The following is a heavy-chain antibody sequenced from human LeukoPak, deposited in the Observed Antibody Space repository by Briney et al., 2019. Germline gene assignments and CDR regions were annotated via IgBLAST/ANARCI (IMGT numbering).Heavy chain of an antibody. D-gene: IGHD6-6*01. CDR2: IIPIFGTA. V-gene: IGHV1-69*13. J-gene: IGHJ5*02. CDR1: GGTFSSYA. Sequence: SVKVSCKASGGTFSSYAISWVRQAPGQGLEWMGGIIPIFGTANYAQKFQGRVTITADESTSTAYMELSSLRSEDTAVYYCARDPLSSSSFEGQPYNWFDPWGQGTLVTVSS. CDR3: ARDPLSSSSFEGQPYNWFDP.